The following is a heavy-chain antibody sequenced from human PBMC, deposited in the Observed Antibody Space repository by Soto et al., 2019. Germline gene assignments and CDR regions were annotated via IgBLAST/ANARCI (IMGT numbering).Heavy chain of an antibody. V-gene: IGHV3-30*18. CDR3: AKAYAVAGNLVY. Sequence: GGSLRLSCAASGFTFSSYGMHWIRQAPGKGLEWVAVISYDGSNKYYADSVKGRFTISRDNSKNTLYLQMNSLRAEDTAVYYCAKAYAVAGNLVYWSQGTLVTVSS. D-gene: IGHD6-19*01. CDR2: ISYDGSNK. CDR1: GFTFSSYG. J-gene: IGHJ4*02.